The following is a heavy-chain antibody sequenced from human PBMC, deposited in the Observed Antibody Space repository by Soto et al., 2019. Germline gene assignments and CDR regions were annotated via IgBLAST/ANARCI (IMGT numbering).Heavy chain of an antibody. D-gene: IGHD6-19*01. J-gene: IGHJ4*02. CDR3: ARDGPSLRAVAGDFDY. Sequence: ASVKVSCKASGYTFTSYYMHWVRQAPGQGLEWMGIINPSGGSTSYAQKFQGRVTMTRDTSTSTVYMELSSLRSEDTAVYYCARDGPSLRAVAGDFDYRGQGTLVTVSS. CDR1: GYTFTSYY. CDR2: INPSGGST. V-gene: IGHV1-46*01.